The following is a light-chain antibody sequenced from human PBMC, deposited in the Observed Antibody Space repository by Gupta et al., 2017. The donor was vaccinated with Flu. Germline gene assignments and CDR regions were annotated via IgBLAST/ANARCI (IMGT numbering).Light chain of an antibody. J-gene: IGKJ4*01. CDR1: QSISSN. CDR2: GAS. CDR3: QQNEHWPPVT. V-gene: IGKV3-15*01. Sequence: EIVMTQSPGTLSVSPGERATLSCRASQSISSNLAWYQQKPGQAHTLLIYGASTRDSGITARFGGSGFGKDLSLTSSSRQSEDFAVYYCQQNEHWPPVTFGRGTMVEIK.